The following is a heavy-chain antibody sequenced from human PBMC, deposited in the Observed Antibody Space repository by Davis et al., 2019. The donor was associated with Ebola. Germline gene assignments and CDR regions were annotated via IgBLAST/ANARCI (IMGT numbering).Heavy chain of an antibody. CDR1: GGSISSYY. Sequence: SETLSLTCTVSGGSISSYYWSWIRQPPGKGLEWIGEINHSGSTNYNPSLKNRVTISVDTSKNQFSLKLSSVTAADTAVYYCARKYSGYDYPRYWGQGTLVTVSS. J-gene: IGHJ4*02. CDR2: INHSGST. CDR3: ARKYSGYDYPRY. V-gene: IGHV4-34*01. D-gene: IGHD5-12*01.